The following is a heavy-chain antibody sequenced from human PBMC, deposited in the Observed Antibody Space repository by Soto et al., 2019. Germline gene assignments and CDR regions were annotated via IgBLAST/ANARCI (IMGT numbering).Heavy chain of an antibody. D-gene: IGHD3-22*01. CDR1: GFMFKNYA. CDR3: AKGLYYYDSSGYRLFDY. Sequence: GGSLRLSCAASGFMFKNYAMSWVRKAPGKGLEWVSTVSVSGGTTYYADSLKGRFTISRDNSKKTVYLQMNRLRADDTAIYYCAKGLYYYDSSGYRLFDYWGEGTLVTVS. CDR2: VSVSGGTT. V-gene: IGHV3-23*01. J-gene: IGHJ4*02.